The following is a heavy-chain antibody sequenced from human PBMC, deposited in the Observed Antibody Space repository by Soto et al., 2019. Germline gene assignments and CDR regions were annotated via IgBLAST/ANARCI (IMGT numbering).Heavy chain of an antibody. CDR3: AKGLLWFGETRTYYYGMDV. V-gene: IGHV4-30-2*01. CDR1: GGSISSGGYS. CDR2: IYHSGST. D-gene: IGHD3-10*01. Sequence: SETLSLTCAVSGGSISSGGYSWSWIRQPPGKGLEWIGYIYHSGSTYYNPSLKSRVTISVDRSKNQFSLKLSSVTAADTAVYYCAKGLLWFGETRTYYYGMDVWGQGTTVTVSS. J-gene: IGHJ6*02.